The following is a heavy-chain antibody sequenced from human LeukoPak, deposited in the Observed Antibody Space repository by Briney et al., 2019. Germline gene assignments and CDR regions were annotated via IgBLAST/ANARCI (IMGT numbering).Heavy chain of an antibody. CDR2: MNPNSGNT. D-gene: IGHD5-24*01. Sequence: GASVKVSCKASGYTFTSYDINWVRQATGQGLEWMGWMNPNSGNTGYAQKFQGRVTMTRNTSISTAYMELSSLRSEDTAVYYCARVRRYKYALGYYYYYMDVWGKGTTVTVSS. CDR1: GYTFTSYD. J-gene: IGHJ6*03. CDR3: ARVRRYKYALGYYYYYMDV. V-gene: IGHV1-8*01.